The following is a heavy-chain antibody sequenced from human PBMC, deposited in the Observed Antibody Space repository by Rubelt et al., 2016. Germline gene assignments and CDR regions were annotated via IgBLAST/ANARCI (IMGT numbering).Heavy chain of an antibody. D-gene: IGHD3-3*01. CDR2: ISSSGSYL. Sequence: EVQLLESGGGLIQPGGSLRVSCAASGFTFSSHAMNWVRLAPGKGLEWVSAISSSGSYLYYADSVKGRFTISRDNAKNICVLQWGRLVAAETAGDYWARGFGYKFWSGYYYWGQGTLVTVSS. CDR3: ARGFGYKFWSGYYY. V-gene: IGHV3-21*02. CDR1: GFTFSSHA. J-gene: IGHJ4*02.